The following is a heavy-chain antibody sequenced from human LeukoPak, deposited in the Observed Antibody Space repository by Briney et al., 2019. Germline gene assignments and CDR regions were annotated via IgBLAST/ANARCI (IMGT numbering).Heavy chain of an antibody. V-gene: IGHV4-31*03. Sequence: SQTLSLTCSVSKGSISSGGYYWSWIRQHPGKGLEWIGYIYYSGRTYSNPSLKSRVTISGDTSKNQFSLKLSSVTAADTAVYYCARGEGYYYDRSGYTNWFDPWGQGTLVTVSS. CDR1: KGSISSGGYY. J-gene: IGHJ5*02. CDR3: ARGEGYYYDRSGYTNWFDP. CDR2: IYYSGRT. D-gene: IGHD3-22*01.